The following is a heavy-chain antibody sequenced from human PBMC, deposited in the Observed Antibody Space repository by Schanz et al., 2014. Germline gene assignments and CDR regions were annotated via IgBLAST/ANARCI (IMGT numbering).Heavy chain of an antibody. J-gene: IGHJ3*02. CDR3: TRGGYSYALSAFDI. Sequence: QVQLVQSGAEVKKPGASVKVSCKASGYTFSSYGITWVRQAPGQGLEWMGWISAYNGNTNYAQKLQGRVTMTTDTSTGTAYMELRSLRSDDTALYYCTRGGYSYALSAFDIWGQGTTVTVSS. CDR2: ISAYNGNT. CDR1: GYTFSSYG. D-gene: IGHD5-18*01. V-gene: IGHV1-18*01.